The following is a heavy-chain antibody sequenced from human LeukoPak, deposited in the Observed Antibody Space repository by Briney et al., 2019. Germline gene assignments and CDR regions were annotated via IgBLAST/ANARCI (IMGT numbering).Heavy chain of an antibody. J-gene: IGHJ3*02. CDR3: AREDASAFDI. CDR2: IYSGGST. Sequence: GGSLRLSCAASVFTVSSNYMSWVRQAPGKGLEWVSVIYSGGSTYYADSVKGRFTIPRDNAKNSLFLQMNTLRAEDTAVYYCAREDASAFDIWGQGTMVSVSS. V-gene: IGHV3-66*01. CDR1: VFTVSSNY.